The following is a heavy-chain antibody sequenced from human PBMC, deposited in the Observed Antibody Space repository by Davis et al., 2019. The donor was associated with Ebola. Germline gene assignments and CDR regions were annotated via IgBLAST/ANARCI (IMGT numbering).Heavy chain of an antibody. CDR3: ARALLEYSSSSFGY. CDR1: GYTFTSYG. CDR2: IIPIFGTA. Sequence: ASVKVSCKASGYTFTSYGISWVRQAPGQGLEWMGGIIPIFGTANYAQKFQGRVTITADESTSTAYMELSSLRSEDTAVYYCARALLEYSSSSFGYWGQGTLVTVSS. J-gene: IGHJ4*02. V-gene: IGHV1-69*13. D-gene: IGHD6-6*01.